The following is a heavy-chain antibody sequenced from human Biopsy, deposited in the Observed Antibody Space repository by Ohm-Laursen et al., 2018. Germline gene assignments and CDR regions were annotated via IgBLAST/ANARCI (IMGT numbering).Heavy chain of an antibody. D-gene: IGHD1-26*01. CDR1: GGSISGSS. CDR3: AGIVLGPTNDAFDI. Sequence: GTLSLTCTVSGGSISGSSWSWIRQAPGKGLEWIGYISYSRDTNYNPSLKSRVTMSVDTSKNHFSLNLNSVTAADTAVYYCAGIVLGPTNDAFDIWGQGTMVTVSS. V-gene: IGHV4-59*12. CDR2: ISYSRDT. J-gene: IGHJ3*02.